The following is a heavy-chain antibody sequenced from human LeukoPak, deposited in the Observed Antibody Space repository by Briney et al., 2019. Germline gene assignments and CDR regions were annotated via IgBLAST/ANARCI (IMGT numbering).Heavy chain of an antibody. CDR3: ARGNVVVPAAIEYYFDY. Sequence: SETLSLTCAVSGGSISSGGYSWSWIRQPPGKGLEWIGYIYLSGSTYYTPSLKSRVTISVDTSKSRFSLKLSSVTAADTAVYFCARGNVVVPAAIEYYFDYWGQGTLVTVSS. CDR2: IYLSGST. CDR1: GGSISSGGYS. V-gene: IGHV4-30-2*01. D-gene: IGHD2-2*02. J-gene: IGHJ4*02.